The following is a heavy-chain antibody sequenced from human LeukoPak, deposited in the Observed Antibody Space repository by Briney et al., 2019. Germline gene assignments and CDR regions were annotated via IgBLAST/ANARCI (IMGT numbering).Heavy chain of an antibody. D-gene: IGHD3-22*01. CDR2: ISAYNGNT. Sequence: ASVKVSCTASGYTFTSYGISWVRRAPGQGLGWMGWISAYNGNTNYAQKLQGRVTMTTDTSTSTAYMELRSLRSDDTAVYYCASIGDGYYFDYWGQGTLVTVSS. V-gene: IGHV1-18*01. CDR1: GYTFTSYG. J-gene: IGHJ4*02. CDR3: ASIGDGYYFDY.